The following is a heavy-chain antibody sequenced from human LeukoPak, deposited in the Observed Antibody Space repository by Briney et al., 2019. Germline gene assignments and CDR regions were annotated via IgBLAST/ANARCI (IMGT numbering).Heavy chain of an antibody. J-gene: IGHJ4*02. CDR3: ARDWRNRDYGSGSLDY. D-gene: IGHD3-10*01. V-gene: IGHV3-11*04. Sequence: KPGGSLRLSCAASGFTFSDYYMSWIRQAPGKGLEWVSYISHTGGTIYYADSVKGRFTVSRDNAKNSLYLQMNSLRAEDTAVYYCARDWRNRDYGSGSLDYWGQGALVTVSS. CDR1: GFTFSDYY. CDR2: ISHTGGTI.